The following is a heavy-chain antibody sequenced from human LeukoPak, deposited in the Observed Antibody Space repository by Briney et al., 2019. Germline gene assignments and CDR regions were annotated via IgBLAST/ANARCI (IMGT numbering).Heavy chain of an antibody. Sequence: PGGSLRLSCAASGFTFSTYWMNWVRQPPGKGLEWVANINEDGRAKYYVDSVKGRFTISRDNAKNSLYLQMSSLRAEDTAVYYCARAGSLWFGESKFEYWGQGTPLTVSS. D-gene: IGHD3-10*01. CDR2: INEDGRAK. CDR3: ARAGSLWFGESKFEY. CDR1: GFTFSTYW. V-gene: IGHV3-7*01. J-gene: IGHJ4*02.